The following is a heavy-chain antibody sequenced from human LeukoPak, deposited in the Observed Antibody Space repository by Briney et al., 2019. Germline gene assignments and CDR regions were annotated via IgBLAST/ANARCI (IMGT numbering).Heavy chain of an antibody. CDR2: IIPIFGTA. Sequence: SVKVSCKASGGTFSSYAISWVRQAPGQGLEWMGGIIPIFGTANYAQKFQGRVAITADESTSTAYMELSSLKSEDTAVYYCARARNGYLASWGQGTLVTVSS. D-gene: IGHD5-18*01. V-gene: IGHV1-69*13. J-gene: IGHJ4*02. CDR3: ARARNGYLAS. CDR1: GGTFSSYA.